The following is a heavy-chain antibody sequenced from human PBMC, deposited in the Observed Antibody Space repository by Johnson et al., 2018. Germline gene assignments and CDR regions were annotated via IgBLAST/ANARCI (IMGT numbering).Heavy chain of an antibody. J-gene: IGHJ3*02. D-gene: IGHD7-27*01. CDR2: ISSDGSNK. CDR3: ARELGSGAFDI. CDR1: GFTFSSYG. V-gene: IGHV3-30*03. Sequence: QVQLVQSGGGVVQPGRSLRLSCAASGFTFSSYGMHWVRQAPGKGLEWVAVISSDGSNKYYADSVKGRFTISRDNAKNTLYLQMNSLRAEDTAFYYCARELGSGAFDIWGQGTMVTVSS.